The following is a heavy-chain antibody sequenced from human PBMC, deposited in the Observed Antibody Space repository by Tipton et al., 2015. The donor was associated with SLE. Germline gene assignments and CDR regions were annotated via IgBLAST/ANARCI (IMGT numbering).Heavy chain of an antibody. D-gene: IGHD3-16*01. Sequence: TLSLTCAVSGGSISSYYWSWIRQPPGKGLEWIGEINHSGSTNYNPSLKSRVTISVDTSKNQFSLKLSSVTAEDTAVYYCARTITTGEFDYWGQGTLVTVSS. V-gene: IGHV4-34*01. CDR3: ARTITTGEFDY. CDR2: INHSGST. CDR1: GGSISSYY. J-gene: IGHJ4*02.